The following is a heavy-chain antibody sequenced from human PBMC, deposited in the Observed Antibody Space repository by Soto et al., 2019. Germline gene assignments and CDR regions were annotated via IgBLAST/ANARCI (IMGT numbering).Heavy chain of an antibody. D-gene: IGHD6-19*01. CDR1: GFTFSSYA. Sequence: GGSLRLSCSASGFTFSSYAMHWVRQAPGEGQGLRRGLEWVSAISGSGDSTYYVDSVKGRFTISRDNSKNTLYLQMNSLRAEDTAVYYCARDPIYSSGWYYYYSGMDVWGQGTTVTVSS. J-gene: IGHJ6*02. CDR2: ISGSGDST. V-gene: IGHV3-64*04. CDR3: ARDPIYSSGWYYYYSGMDV.